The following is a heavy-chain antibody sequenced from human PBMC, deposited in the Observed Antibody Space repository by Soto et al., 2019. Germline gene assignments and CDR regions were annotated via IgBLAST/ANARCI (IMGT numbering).Heavy chain of an antibody. CDR3: ARSYAL. D-gene: IGHD1-26*01. V-gene: IGHV3-53*02. CDR1: GFIVSSTL. J-gene: IGHJ4*02. Sequence: EVQLVETGGGLIQPGESMRLSCAASGFIVSSTLMGWARQAPGKGVEWVSVVYGGGDTYYTDSVRGRFTISRDNSKNPLDLQMNRLRCEDMAFYYCARSYALGGQGTLVIVSS. CDR2: VYGGGDT.